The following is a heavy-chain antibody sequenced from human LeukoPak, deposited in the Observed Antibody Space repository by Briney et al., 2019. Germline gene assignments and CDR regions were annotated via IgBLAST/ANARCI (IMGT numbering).Heavy chain of an antibody. V-gene: IGHV4-61*02. CDR2: IYTSGST. J-gene: IGHJ4*02. CDR3: ARDFYQI. Sequence: PSETLSLTCTVSGGSISSGSYYWSWIRQPARKGLEWIGRIYTSGSTNYNPSLKSRVTISVDTSKNQFSLKLSSVTAADTAVYYCARDFYQIWGQGTLVTVSS. D-gene: IGHD3-16*02. CDR1: GGSISSGSYY.